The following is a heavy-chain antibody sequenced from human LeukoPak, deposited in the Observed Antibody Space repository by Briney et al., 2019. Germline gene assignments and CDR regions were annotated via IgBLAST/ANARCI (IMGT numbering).Heavy chain of an antibody. CDR1: GGSISSSNW. D-gene: IGHD2-15*01. CDR2: IYHSGST. V-gene: IGHV4-4*02. Sequence: SGTLSLTCAVSGGSISSSNWWSWVRQPPGKGLEWIGEIYHSGSTNYNPSLKSRVTISVDKSKNQFSLKLSSVTAADTAVYYCARDYEYCSGGSCGYYYYYGMDVWGQGTTVTVSS. CDR3: ARDYEYCSGGSCGYYYYYGMDV. J-gene: IGHJ6*02.